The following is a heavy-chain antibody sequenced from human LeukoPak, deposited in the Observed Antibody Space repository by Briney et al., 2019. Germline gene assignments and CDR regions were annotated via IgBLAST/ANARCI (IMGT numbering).Heavy chain of an antibody. CDR1: GYTFTSYD. J-gene: IGHJ4*02. Sequence: ASVKVSCXASGYTFTSYDINWVRQATGQGLEWMGWMNPNSGNTGYAQKSQGRVTMTRNTSISTAYMELSSLRSEDTAVYYCARGLSVFEFDYWGQGTLVTVSS. V-gene: IGHV1-8*01. CDR2: MNPNSGNT. D-gene: IGHD3-16*02. CDR3: ARGLSVFEFDY.